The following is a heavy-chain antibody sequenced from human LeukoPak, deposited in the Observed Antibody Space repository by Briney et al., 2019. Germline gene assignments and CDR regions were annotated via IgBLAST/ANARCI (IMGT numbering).Heavy chain of an antibody. CDR1: GFTFDDYA. V-gene: IGHV3-9*01. Sequence: GGSLRLSCAASGFTFDDYAMHWVRQAPGKGLEWVSGISCNSGSIGYADSVKGRFTISRDNAKNSLYLQMNSLRAEDTAVYYCARIDHGDFDHWGQGTLVTVSS. CDR3: ARIDHGDFDH. CDR2: ISCNSGSI. J-gene: IGHJ5*02. D-gene: IGHD4/OR15-4a*01.